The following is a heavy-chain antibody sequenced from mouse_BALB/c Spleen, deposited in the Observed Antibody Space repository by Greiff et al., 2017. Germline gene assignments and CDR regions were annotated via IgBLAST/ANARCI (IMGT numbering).Heavy chain of an antibody. CDR2: IYPGDGDT. Sequence: QVQLQPSGAELVMPGSSVKISCKASGYAFSSYWMNWVKQRPGQGLEWIGQIYPGDGDTNYNGKFKGKATLTADKSSSTAYMQLSSLTSEDSAVYFCARGTVVVFYAMDYWGQGTSVTVSS. V-gene: IGHV1-80*01. CDR1: GYAFSSYW. CDR3: ARGTVVVFYAMDY. J-gene: IGHJ4*01. D-gene: IGHD1-1*01.